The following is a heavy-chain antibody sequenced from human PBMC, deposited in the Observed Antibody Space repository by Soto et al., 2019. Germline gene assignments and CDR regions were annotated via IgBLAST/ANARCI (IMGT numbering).Heavy chain of an antibody. V-gene: IGHV3-7*01. Sequence: PGGSLRLSCAASGFTFSSYWMSWVRQAPGKGLEWVANIKQDGSGKYYVDSVKGRFTISRDNAKNSLYLQMNSLRAEDTAVYYCARSSNGPRERFDPWGQGTLVTVSS. CDR1: GFTFSSYW. CDR3: ARSSNGPRERFDP. CDR2: IKQDGSGK. D-gene: IGHD2-8*01. J-gene: IGHJ5*02.